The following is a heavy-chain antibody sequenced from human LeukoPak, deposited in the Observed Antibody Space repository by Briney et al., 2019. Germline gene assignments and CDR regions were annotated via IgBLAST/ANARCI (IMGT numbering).Heavy chain of an antibody. J-gene: IGHJ4*02. CDR1: GDSISSSGYY. V-gene: IGHV4-39*01. CDR3: ARRAGGIAASGTRPFDY. CDR2: INYSGST. Sequence: SETLSLTCTVSGDSISSSGYYWGWIRQPPGKGLEWIGSINYSGSTYYNPSRKSRVTASVDTSKNQFSLKLTSVTAADTAVYYCARRAGGIAASGTRPFDYWGQGTLVTVSS. D-gene: IGHD6-13*01.